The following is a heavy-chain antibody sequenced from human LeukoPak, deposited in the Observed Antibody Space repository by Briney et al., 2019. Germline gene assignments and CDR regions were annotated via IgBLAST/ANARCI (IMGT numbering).Heavy chain of an antibody. CDR3: AKGTTVTSQTLYYFDY. CDR1: GFTFSSYA. J-gene: IGHJ4*02. D-gene: IGHD4-11*01. V-gene: IGHV3-23*01. CDR2: ISGSGGST. Sequence: GGSLRLSCAASGFTFSSYAMSWVRQAPGKGLEWVSAISGSGGSTYYADSVKGRFTISRDNSKNTLYLQMNSLRAEDTAVYYCAKGTTVTSQTLYYFDYWGQGTLVTVSS.